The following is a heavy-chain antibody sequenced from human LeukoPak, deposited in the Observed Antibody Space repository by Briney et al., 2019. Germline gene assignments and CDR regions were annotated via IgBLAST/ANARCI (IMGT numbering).Heavy chain of an antibody. CDR1: GYTFTGYY. Sequence: GASVKVSCKASGYTFTGYYMHWVRQAPGQGLEWMGWMNPNSGNTGYAQKFQGRVTMTRSTSISTAYMELSSLRSEDTAVYYCARGPPGYDFWSGYYIYYYYYGMDVWGQGTTVTVSS. D-gene: IGHD3-3*01. CDR3: ARGPPGYDFWSGYYIYYYYYGMDV. V-gene: IGHV1-8*02. CDR2: MNPNSGNT. J-gene: IGHJ6*02.